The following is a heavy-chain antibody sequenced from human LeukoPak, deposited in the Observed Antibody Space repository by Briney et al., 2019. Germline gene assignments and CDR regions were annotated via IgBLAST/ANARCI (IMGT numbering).Heavy chain of an antibody. J-gene: IGHJ4*02. V-gene: IGHV3-7*03. CDR2: IKQDGSEK. D-gene: IGHD6-13*01. Sequence: PGGSLRLSCAASGFTFSSYWMSWVRQAPGKGPEWVANIKQDGSEKYYVDSVKGRFTISRDNAKNSLYLQMNSLRAEDTAVYYCAKEYKYSSSWVFDYWGQGTLVTVSS. CDR1: GFTFSSYW. CDR3: AKEYKYSSSWVFDY.